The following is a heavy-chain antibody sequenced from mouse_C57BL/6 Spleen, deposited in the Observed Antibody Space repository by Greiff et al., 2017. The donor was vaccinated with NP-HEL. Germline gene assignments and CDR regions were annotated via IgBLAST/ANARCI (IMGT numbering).Heavy chain of an antibody. CDR3: TRVPRRYFDY. J-gene: IGHJ2*01. CDR1: GYTFTDYE. V-gene: IGHV1-15*01. CDR2: IDPETGGT. Sequence: QVQLQQSGAELVRPGASVTLSCKASGYTFTDYEMHWVKQTPVHGLEWIGAIDPETGGTAYNQKFKGKAILTADKSSSTAYMELRSLTSEDSAVYYCTRVPRRYFDYWGQGTTLTVSS.